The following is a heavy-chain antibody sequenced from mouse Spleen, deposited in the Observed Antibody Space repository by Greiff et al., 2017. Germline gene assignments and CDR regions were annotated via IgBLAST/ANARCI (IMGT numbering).Heavy chain of an antibody. Sequence: QVQLQQPGAELVRPGSSVKLSCKASGYTFTSYWMHWVKQRPIQGLEWIGNIDPSDSETHYNQKFKDKATLTVDKSSSTAYMQLSSLTSEDSAVYYCARGNAGDAMDYWGQGTSVTVSS. V-gene: IGHV1-52*01. CDR2: IDPSDSET. CDR1: GYTFTSYW. CDR3: ARGNAGDAMDY. J-gene: IGHJ4*01.